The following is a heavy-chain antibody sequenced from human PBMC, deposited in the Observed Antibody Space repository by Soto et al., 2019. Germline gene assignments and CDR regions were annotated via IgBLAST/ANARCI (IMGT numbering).Heavy chain of an antibody. Sequence: PGGSLRLSCAASGFTFSSYGMHWVRQAPGKGLEWVAVISYDGSNKYYADSVKGRFTISRDNSKNTLYLQMNSLRAEDTAVYYCAKDPSALDYDFWTGYYYGMDVWGQGTTVTVSS. D-gene: IGHD3-3*01. CDR1: GFTFSSYG. J-gene: IGHJ6*02. CDR3: AKDPSALDYDFWTGYYYGMDV. V-gene: IGHV3-30*18. CDR2: ISYDGSNK.